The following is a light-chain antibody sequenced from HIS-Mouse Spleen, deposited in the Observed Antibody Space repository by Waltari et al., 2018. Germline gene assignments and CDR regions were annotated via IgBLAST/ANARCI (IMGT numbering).Light chain of an antibody. V-gene: IGKV1-39*01. Sequence: DIQMTQSPSSLSASVGDRVTITCRASQSISSYLNWYQQKPGKAPKLLIYAASILQSGVPSRFSGSGSVTDFTLTISSLQPEYFATYYCQQSDSTLRTFGPGTKVDIK. CDR3: QQSDSTLRT. J-gene: IGKJ3*01. CDR2: AAS. CDR1: QSISSY.